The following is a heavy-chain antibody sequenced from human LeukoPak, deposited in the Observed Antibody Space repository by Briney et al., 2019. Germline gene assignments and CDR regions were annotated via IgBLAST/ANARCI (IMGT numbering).Heavy chain of an antibody. Sequence: LSLTCAVYGGSFSGYHWSWIRQAPGKGLEWVSYISSSSSYTNYADSVKGRFTISRDNAKNSLYLQMNSLRAEDTAVYYCARDLSGITMVRGSYYFDYWGQGTLVTVSS. V-gene: IGHV3-11*05. CDR3: ARDLSGITMVRGSYYFDY. D-gene: IGHD3-10*01. J-gene: IGHJ4*02. CDR2: ISSSSSYT. CDR1: GGSFSGYH.